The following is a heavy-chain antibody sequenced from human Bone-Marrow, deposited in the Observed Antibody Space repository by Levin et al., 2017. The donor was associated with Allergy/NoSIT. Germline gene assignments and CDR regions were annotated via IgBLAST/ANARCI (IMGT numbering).Heavy chain of an antibody. CDR2: IYYDGTNQ. Sequence: GGSLRLSCAASKFTFSNYGMHWIRQAPGKGLEWVAVIYYDGTNQYYSDSVKGRFTISRDNSKNILYLQMNSLRAEDTAVYFCARDRAFSNNPFYYFDYWGQGALVTVSS. J-gene: IGHJ4*02. CDR3: ARDRAFSNNPFYYFDY. D-gene: IGHD4-11*01. CDR1: KFTFSNYG. V-gene: IGHV3-33*01.